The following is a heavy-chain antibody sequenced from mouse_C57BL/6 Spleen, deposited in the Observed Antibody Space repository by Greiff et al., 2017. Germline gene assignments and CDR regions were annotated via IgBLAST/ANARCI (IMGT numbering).Heavy chain of an antibody. CDR2: IWSGGST. V-gene: IGHV2-2*01. CDR1: GFSLTSYG. CDR3: ARSYYSNPGDFDV. Sequence: VQLKESGPGLVQPSQSLSITCTVSGFSLTSYGVHWVRQSPGKGLAWLGVIWSGGSTDYNAAFISRLSISKDNSKSQVFFKMNSLQADDTAIYYCARSYYSNPGDFDVWGTGTTVTVSS. J-gene: IGHJ1*03. D-gene: IGHD2-5*01.